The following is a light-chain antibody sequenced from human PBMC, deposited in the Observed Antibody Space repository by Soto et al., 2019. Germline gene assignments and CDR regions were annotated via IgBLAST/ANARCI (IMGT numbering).Light chain of an antibody. CDR1: SSNIGSNT. CDR2: SNN. CDR3: AAWDDSLTGYV. Sequence: QSVLTQPPSASGTPGQRVIISCSGSSSNIGSNTVNWYQQLPGTAPKLLIYSNNQRPSGVPDRFSGSKSGTSASLAISGLQSEEEADYYCAAWDDSLTGYVFGTGTKVTVL. J-gene: IGLJ1*01. V-gene: IGLV1-44*01.